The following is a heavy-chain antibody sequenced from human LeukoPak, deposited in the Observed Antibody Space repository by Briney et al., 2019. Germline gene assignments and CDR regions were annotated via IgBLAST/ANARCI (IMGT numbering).Heavy chain of an antibody. CDR2: INPNSGGT. V-gene: IGHV1-2*02. Sequence: ASVEVSCKASGYTFTGYYMHWVRQAPGQGLEWMGWINPNSGGTNYAQKFQGRVTMTRDTSISTAYMELSRLRSDDTAVYYCAREKYSGYDYFHYYYYGMDVWGQGTTVTVSS. CDR3: AREKYSGYDYFHYYYYGMDV. CDR1: GYTFTGYY. D-gene: IGHD5-12*01. J-gene: IGHJ6*02.